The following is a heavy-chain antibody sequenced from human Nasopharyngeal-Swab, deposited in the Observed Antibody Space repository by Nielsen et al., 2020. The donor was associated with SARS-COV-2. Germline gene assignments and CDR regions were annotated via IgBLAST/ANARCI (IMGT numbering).Heavy chain of an antibody. J-gene: IGHJ4*02. D-gene: IGHD5-18*01. Sequence: GESLKISCAASGFTFSSYAMSWVRQAPGKGLEWVSLIYTGGSNTYYADSVKGRFTTSRDNSKNTLYLQMNSLRGEDTAVYYCAKKAPGVGQLWYDYWGQGTLVTVSS. CDR2: IYTGGSNT. V-gene: IGHV3-23*03. CDR3: AKKAPGVGQLWYDY. CDR1: GFTFSSYA.